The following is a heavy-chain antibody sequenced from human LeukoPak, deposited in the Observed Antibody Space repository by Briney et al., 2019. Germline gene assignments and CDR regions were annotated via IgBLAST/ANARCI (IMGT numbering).Heavy chain of an antibody. V-gene: IGHV3-23*01. D-gene: IGHD6-13*01. J-gene: IGHJ5*02. CDR3: AKEKRSSSWYRKCFDP. CDR2: ISGSGGGT. Sequence: GGSLRLSCAASGFTFSSYAMSWVRQAPGKGLEWVSVISGSGGGTDYADSVKGRFTISRDNSKNTLYLQMTGLRAEDTAVYYCAKEKRSSSWYRKCFDPWGQGTLVTVSS. CDR1: GFTFSSYA.